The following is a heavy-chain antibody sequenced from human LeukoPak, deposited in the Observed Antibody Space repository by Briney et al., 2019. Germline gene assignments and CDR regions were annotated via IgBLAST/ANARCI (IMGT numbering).Heavy chain of an antibody. CDR3: VRDRGGYHYFDY. D-gene: IGHD3-16*02. Sequence: GTSLRLSCAASGFTFRNFGMHWVRQAPGKGLEWVAIICYDGSKSYYADSVKDRFTFSRDNSNNTVYLQMNSLRADDTAVYFCVRDRGGYHYFDYWGQGTLVTVSS. CDR2: ICYDGSKS. CDR1: GFTFRNFG. J-gene: IGHJ4*02. V-gene: IGHV3-33*01.